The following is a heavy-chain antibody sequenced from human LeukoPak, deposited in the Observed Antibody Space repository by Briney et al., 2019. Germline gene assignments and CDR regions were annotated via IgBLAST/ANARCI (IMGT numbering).Heavy chain of an antibody. V-gene: IGHV1-8*01. D-gene: IGHD5-18*01. CDR2: MNPNRGNT. J-gene: IGHJ4*02. CDR3: ARGTVDTAMVIEYYFDY. Sequence: GASVKVSCKASGYTFTSYDMNWVRQAAGQGLEWMGWMNPNRGNTGYAQKFQGRVTMTRNTSIRAASMELSGLTAEHTAVYVCARGTVDTAMVIEYYFDYWGQGTLVTVPS. CDR1: GYTFTSYD.